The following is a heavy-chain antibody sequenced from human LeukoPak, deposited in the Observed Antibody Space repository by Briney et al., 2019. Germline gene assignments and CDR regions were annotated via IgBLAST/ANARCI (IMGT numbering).Heavy chain of an antibody. CDR3: ARDQEGFDY. J-gene: IGHJ4*02. V-gene: IGHV1-46*01. CDR1: GYTFTSNY. CDR2: IYPRDGST. Sequence: ASVKVSCKASGYTFTSNYIHWVRQAPGQGLEWMGMIYPRDGSTSYAQKFQGRVTVTRDTSTSTVHMELSGLRSEDTAVYYCARDQEGFDYWGQGTLVTASS.